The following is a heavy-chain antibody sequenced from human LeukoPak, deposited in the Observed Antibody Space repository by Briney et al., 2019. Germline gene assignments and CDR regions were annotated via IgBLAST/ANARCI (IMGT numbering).Heavy chain of an antibody. D-gene: IGHD7-27*01. Sequence: SQTLSLTCAISGDSVSNSGVAWNWIRQSPSGGLEWLGKTCYRSGWSSHYAVSVKSRITVNPDTSKNQFSLQLNFVTPDDTAVYFCARDHFWAFDYWSQGTLVTVSS. CDR1: GDSVSNSGVA. V-gene: IGHV6-1*01. J-gene: IGHJ4*02. CDR3: ARDHFWAFDY. CDR2: TCYRSGWSS.